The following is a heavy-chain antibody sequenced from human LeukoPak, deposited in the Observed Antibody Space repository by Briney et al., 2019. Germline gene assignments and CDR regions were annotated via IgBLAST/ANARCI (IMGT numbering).Heavy chain of an antibody. D-gene: IGHD1-1*01. V-gene: IGHV3-64*01. CDR3: VTSPRGTGHY. Sequence: PGGSLRLSCAASGFTFSTYAMHWVRQAPGKGLECVSAISTNGRNTHYANSVKGRFTISRDNAKNSLDLQMNSLSAEDSAVYYCVTSPRGTGHYWGQGTLVTVSS. CDR1: GFTFSTYA. J-gene: IGHJ4*02. CDR2: ISTNGRNT.